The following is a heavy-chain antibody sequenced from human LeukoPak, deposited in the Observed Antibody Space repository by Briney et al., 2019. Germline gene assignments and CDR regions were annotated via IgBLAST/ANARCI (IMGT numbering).Heavy chain of an antibody. J-gene: IGHJ4*02. D-gene: IGHD3-3*01. V-gene: IGHV1-2*02. CDR1: GYTFTGYY. CDR2: INPNSGGT. CDR3: ARASYYDFWSGYFFDY. Sequence: ASVKVSCKASGYTFTGYYMHSVRQAPGQGLEWMGWINPNSGGTNYAQKFQGRVTMTRETSISTAYMELSRLRSDDTAVYYCARASYYDFWSGYFFDYWGQGTLVTVSS.